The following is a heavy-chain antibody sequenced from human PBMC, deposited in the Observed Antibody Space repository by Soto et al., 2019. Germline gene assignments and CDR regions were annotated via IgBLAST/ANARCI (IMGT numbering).Heavy chain of an antibody. CDR3: ARARMGAGVRSSFDY. V-gene: IGHV3-30*03. D-gene: IGHD3-10*01. Sequence: QVQLVESGGGVVQPGKSLRLSCAGSGFTFSSYGMDWVRQAPGKGLEWVAVISYDGSNKYYADSVKGRFTISRDNSKNTLYLQMRSLRADDTAVYYCARARMGAGVRSSFDYWGQGTLVNV. J-gene: IGHJ4*02. CDR1: GFTFSSYG. CDR2: ISYDGSNK.